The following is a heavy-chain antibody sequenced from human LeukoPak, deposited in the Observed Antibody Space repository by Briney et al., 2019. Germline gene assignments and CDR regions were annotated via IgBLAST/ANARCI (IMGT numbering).Heavy chain of an antibody. V-gene: IGHV4-34*01. CDR1: GGSFSGYY. D-gene: IGHD7-27*01. CDR3: ARVGTDY. J-gene: IGHJ4*02. CDR2: INHSGST. Sequence: SETLSLTCAVYGGSFSGYYWSWIRQPPGKGLEWIGEINHSGSTNYNPSLKSRVTISVDTSKNQSSLKLSSVTAADTAVYYCARVGTDYWGQGTLVTVSS.